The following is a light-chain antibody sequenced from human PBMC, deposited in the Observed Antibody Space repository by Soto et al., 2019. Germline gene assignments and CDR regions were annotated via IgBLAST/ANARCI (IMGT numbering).Light chain of an antibody. J-gene: IGKJ5*01. V-gene: IGKV3D-15*01. Sequence: EIVMTQSPATLSVSPGDRATLSCRASQSVSNNLAWYQQKPGQAPRLLVYLASTRATGIPARFSGSGSGTEFTLTISSLQSEDFAVYYCQQYNNWPPSITFGQGTRLEIK. CDR1: QSVSNN. CDR2: LAS. CDR3: QQYNNWPPSIT.